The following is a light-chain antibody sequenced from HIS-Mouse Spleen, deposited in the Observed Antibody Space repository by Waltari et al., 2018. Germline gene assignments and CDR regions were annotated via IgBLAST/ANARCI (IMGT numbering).Light chain of an antibody. CDR1: SSDVGSYNL. V-gene: IGLV2-23*01. CDR3: CSYAGSSTSVV. CDR2: EGS. J-gene: IGLJ2*01. Sequence: QSALTQPASVSGSPGQSITISCTGTSSDVGSYNLVSWYQPHPGKAPKLMIYEGSKRPSWFSHRFSGSKSGNTAALTISGLQAEDEADYYCCSYAGSSTSVVFGGGTKLTVL.